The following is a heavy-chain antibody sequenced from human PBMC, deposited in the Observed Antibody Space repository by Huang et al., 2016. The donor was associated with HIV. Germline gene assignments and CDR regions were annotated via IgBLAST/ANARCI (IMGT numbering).Heavy chain of an antibody. D-gene: IGHD2-2*01. CDR2: VFYSGST. Sequence: QVQLQESGPRLVKPSETLSLTCSVSGDSVINGNYYWTWLRQPPGKGLEWIGHVFYSGSTYYNPSLKSRVTVARDTSKKQFSLRMTSVTPADAALYYCATASARQPGLFEYWGQGTLVTVSS. J-gene: IGHJ4*02. V-gene: IGHV4-61*01. CDR3: ATASARQPGLFEY. CDR1: GDSVINGNYY.